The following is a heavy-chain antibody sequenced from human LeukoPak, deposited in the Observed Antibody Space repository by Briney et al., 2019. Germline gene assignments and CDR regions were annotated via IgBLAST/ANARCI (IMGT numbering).Heavy chain of an antibody. V-gene: IGHV4-59*01. CDR3: ARETAAGNFDY. CDR1: GGSISSYY. D-gene: IGHD6-13*01. CDR2: IYYTGST. Sequence: SETLSLTCTVSGGSISSYYWSWIRQPPGKGLEWIGYIYYTGSTNYDPSLKSRVTISLDTSKNQFSLKLSSVTAADTAVYYRARETAAGNFDYWGQGTLVTVSS. J-gene: IGHJ4*02.